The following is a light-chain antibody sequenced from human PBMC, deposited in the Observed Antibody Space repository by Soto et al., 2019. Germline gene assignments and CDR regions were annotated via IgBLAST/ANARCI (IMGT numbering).Light chain of an antibody. CDR3: QQYNNWPPWT. V-gene: IGKV3-15*01. J-gene: IGKJ1*01. Sequence: EILMTQSPATLSVSPGERATLSCRASHRVNTYLAWYQQRPGQAPRLLIYDASTRATGIPARFSGSGSGTEFTLTISSLQSEDFAVYYCQQYNNWPPWTFGQGTKVDIK. CDR1: HRVNTY. CDR2: DAS.